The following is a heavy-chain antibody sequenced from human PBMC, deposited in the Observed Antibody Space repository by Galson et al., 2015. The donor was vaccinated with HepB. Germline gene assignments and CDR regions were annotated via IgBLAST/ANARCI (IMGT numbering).Heavy chain of an antibody. Sequence: SLRLSCAASGFTFSTYSMNWVRQAPGKGLEWVSHIGYSSGTIYYADSVKGRFTISRDNAKNSLYLQMNSLRAEDTAVYYCASFYGDYPYWGQGTMVTVSS. V-gene: IGHV3-48*04. CDR1: GFTFSTYS. CDR2: IGYSSGTI. J-gene: IGHJ4*03. D-gene: IGHD4-17*01. CDR3: ASFYGDYPY.